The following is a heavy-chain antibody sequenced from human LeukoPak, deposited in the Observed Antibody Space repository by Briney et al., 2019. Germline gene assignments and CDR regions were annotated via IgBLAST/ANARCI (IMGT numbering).Heavy chain of an antibody. CDR1: GFSFTSYA. V-gene: IGHV3-21*01. D-gene: IGHD3-10*01. Sequence: GGSLRLSCAASGFSFTSYAMNWVRQAPGKGLEWVSSISSSSSYIYYADSVKGRFTISRDNAKNSLYLQMNSLRAEDTAVYYCARAMVRGASDYWGQGTLVTVSS. CDR2: ISSSSSYI. CDR3: ARAMVRGASDY. J-gene: IGHJ4*02.